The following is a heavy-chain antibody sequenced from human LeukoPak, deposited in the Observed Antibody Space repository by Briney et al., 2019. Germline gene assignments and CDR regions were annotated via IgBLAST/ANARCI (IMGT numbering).Heavy chain of an antibody. J-gene: IGHJ4*02. CDR1: AGFSFSGYA. Sequence: GGSLTLSCVASAGFSFSGYAMHWVRQAPGKGPEWVAEISYDGTNKNYADSVKGRFTISRDNSDDTLYLQMNSLRTDETALYYCARDGWIQVSRTKFDSWGQGTLVTVSS. V-gene: IGHV3-30-3*01. CDR3: ARDGWIQVSRTKFDS. D-gene: IGHD5-18*01. CDR2: ISYDGTNK.